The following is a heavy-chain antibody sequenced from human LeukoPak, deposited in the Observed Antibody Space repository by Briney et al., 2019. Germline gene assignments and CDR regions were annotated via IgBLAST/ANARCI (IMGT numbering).Heavy chain of an antibody. D-gene: IGHD3-22*01. CDR1: GGSFSGYY. CDR3: ARRRYDASGYYPSRGRYFDY. V-gene: IGHV4-34*01. CDR2: INHSGST. Sequence: SETLSLTCAVYGGSFSGYYWSWIRQPPEKGLEWIGEINHSGSTNYNPSLKSRVTISVDTSKNQFSLKLSSVTAADTAAYYCARRRYDASGYYPSRGRYFDYWGQGTLATVSS. J-gene: IGHJ4*02.